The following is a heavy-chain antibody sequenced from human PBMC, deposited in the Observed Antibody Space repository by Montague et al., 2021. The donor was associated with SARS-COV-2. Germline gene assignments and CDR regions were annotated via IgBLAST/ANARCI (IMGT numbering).Heavy chain of an antibody. J-gene: IGHJ4*02. Sequence: PALVKPTKTLTLTCTFSGFSLSTSGMCVSWIRQPPGKALEWLALIDWDDDKYYSTSLKTRLTISKDTSKNQVVLTMTNMDPVDTATYYCARIRDYDILTGSYSGFDYWGQGTLGTVSS. CDR1: GFSLSTSGMC. D-gene: IGHD3-9*01. V-gene: IGHV2-70*01. CDR3: ARIRDYDILTGSYSGFDY. CDR2: IDWDDDK.